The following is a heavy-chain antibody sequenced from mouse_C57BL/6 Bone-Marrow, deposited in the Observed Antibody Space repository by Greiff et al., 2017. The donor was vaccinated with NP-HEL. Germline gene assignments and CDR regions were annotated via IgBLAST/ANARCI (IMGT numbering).Heavy chain of an antibody. V-gene: IGHV1-50*01. CDR2: IDPSDSHT. D-gene: IGHD2-3*01. CDR3: GYDGYWFAY. CDR1: GYTFTSYW. Sequence: QVQLQQPGAELVKPGASVKLSCKASGYTFTSYWMQWVKQRPGQGLEWIGEIDPSDSHTNYNQKLKGKATLTVDTSSSTAYMQLTILTSEDSAVYYCGYDGYWFAYWGQGTLVTVSA. J-gene: IGHJ3*01.